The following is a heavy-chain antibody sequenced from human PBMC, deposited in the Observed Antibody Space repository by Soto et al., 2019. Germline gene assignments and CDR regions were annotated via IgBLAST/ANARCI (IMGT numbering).Heavy chain of an antibody. Sequence: SVKVSCKASGGTFSSYAISWVRQAPGQGLEWMGGIIPIFGTANYAQKFQGRVTITADESTSTAYMELSSLRSEDTAVYYCARTSVGYSSSWHWTMLDYWGQGTLVTVSS. J-gene: IGHJ4*02. D-gene: IGHD6-13*01. CDR2: IIPIFGTA. CDR1: GGTFSSYA. V-gene: IGHV1-69*13. CDR3: ARTSVGYSSSWHWTMLDY.